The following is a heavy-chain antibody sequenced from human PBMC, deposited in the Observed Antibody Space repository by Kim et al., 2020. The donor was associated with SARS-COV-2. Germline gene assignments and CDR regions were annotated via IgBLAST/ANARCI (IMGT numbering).Heavy chain of an antibody. CDR2: ISGSGGST. CDR3: AKVSAGYSSGWYLGGRIGVSPPFDY. Sequence: GGSLRLSCAASGFTFSSYAMSWVRQAPGKGLEWVSAISGSGGSTYYADSVKGRFTISRDNSKNTLYLQMNSLRAEDTAVYYCAKVSAGYSSGWYLGGRIGVSPPFDYWGQGTLVTVSS. CDR1: GFTFSSYA. D-gene: IGHD6-19*01. V-gene: IGHV3-23*01. J-gene: IGHJ4*02.